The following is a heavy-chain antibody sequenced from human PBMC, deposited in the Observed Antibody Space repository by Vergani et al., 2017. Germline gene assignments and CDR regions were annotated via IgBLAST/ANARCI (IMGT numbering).Heavy chain of an antibody. CDR2: ISNSGNTI. CDR3: ARDHRDYNNYPGTFDI. CDR1: GFRFSDYG. Sequence: VQMVESGGGVVQPGRSLRLSCAVSGFRFSDYGMHWVRQAPGRGLEWVSYISNSGNTIEYADSVKGRFSISRDNAKSSLFLQMDSLRAEDTAVYYCARDHRDYNNYPGTFDIWGQGSMVTVSS. D-gene: IGHD5-24*01. J-gene: IGHJ3*02. V-gene: IGHV3-48*01.